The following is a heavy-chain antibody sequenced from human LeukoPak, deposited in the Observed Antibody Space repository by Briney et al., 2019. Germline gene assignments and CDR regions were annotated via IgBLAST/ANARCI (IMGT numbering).Heavy chain of an antibody. D-gene: IGHD6-25*01. CDR1: GGSMSSYS. J-gene: IGHJ4*02. V-gene: IGHV4-59*01. CDR3: ARGYHSGWVDY. CDR2: IFYRGNA. Sequence: SETLSLTCAVSGGSMSSYSGSWIRQPPGGGLQWSGYIFYRGNANYNPSRKGRVTLSVAMSKNRFSLNLTSVTAADTAVYYCARGYHSGWVDYRGQGNLVTVSS.